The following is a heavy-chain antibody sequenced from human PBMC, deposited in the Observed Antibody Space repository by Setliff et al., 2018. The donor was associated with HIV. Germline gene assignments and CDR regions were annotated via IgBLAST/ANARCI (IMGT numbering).Heavy chain of an antibody. Sequence: ASVKVSCKASGYTFTSYDINWVRQATGQGLEWMGWMNPNSGNTGYAQKFQGRVTMTTDTSTSTAYMELRSLRSDDTAVYYCARFDCSGGSCYSFYYYYYYMDVWGKGTTVTVSS. D-gene: IGHD2-15*01. CDR3: ARFDCSGGSCYSFYYYYYYMDV. CDR2: MNPNSGNT. CDR1: GYTFTSYD. J-gene: IGHJ6*03. V-gene: IGHV1-8*01.